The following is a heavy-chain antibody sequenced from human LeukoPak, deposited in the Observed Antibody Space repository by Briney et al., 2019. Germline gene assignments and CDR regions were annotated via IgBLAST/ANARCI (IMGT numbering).Heavy chain of an antibody. CDR3: AKGVYYCSSSTCPQYYYYMDV. D-gene: IGHD2-2*01. Sequence: GGSLRLSCAASGFTFSSYAMSWVRQAPGKGLEWVSAISGSGGSTYYADSVKGRFTISRDNSKNTLYLQMNSLRPEDTAVYYCAKGVYYCSSSTCPQYYYYMDVWGKGTTVTVSS. V-gene: IGHV3-23*01. CDR2: ISGSGGST. CDR1: GFTFSSYA. J-gene: IGHJ6*03.